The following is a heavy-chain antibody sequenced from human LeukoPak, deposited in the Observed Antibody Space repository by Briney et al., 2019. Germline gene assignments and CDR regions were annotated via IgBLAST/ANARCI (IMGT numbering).Heavy chain of an antibody. CDR3: AKDRDGYNTDLDY. Sequence: PGGSLRLSCAAPGFIFTNYAMTWVRQAPGKGLEWVSGISGSGGSTYYADSVKGRFTISRDKSKNTLYLQMNSLRAEDTAVYYCAKDRDGYNTDLDYWGHVTLVTVST. V-gene: IGHV3-23*01. D-gene: IGHD5-24*01. CDR2: ISGSGGST. CDR1: GFIFTNYA. J-gene: IGHJ4*01.